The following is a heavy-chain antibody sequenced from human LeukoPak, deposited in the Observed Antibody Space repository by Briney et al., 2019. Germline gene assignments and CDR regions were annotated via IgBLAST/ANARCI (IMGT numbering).Heavy chain of an antibody. Sequence: SETLSLTYTVSGYSISSGYYWGWIRQPPGKGLEWIGSIYHSGSTYYNPSLKSRVTISVDTSKNQFSLKLSSVTAADTAVYYCARDSRYFDWLISDWGQGTLVTVSS. CDR3: ARDSRYFDWLISD. J-gene: IGHJ4*02. V-gene: IGHV4-38-2*02. CDR2: IYHSGST. CDR1: GYSISSGYY. D-gene: IGHD3-9*01.